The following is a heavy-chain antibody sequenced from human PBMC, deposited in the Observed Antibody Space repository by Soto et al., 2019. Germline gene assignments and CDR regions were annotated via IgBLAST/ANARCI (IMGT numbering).Heavy chain of an antibody. D-gene: IGHD3-9*01. CDR1: GGSMSNYY. CDR3: ERELHSIYEILTGHFDH. V-gene: IGHV4-4*07. Sequence: SETLSLTCTVSGGSMSNYYWSWIRQPAGKGLEWIGRIYTTGSTHYNPSLKSRVTLSIDMSKNQFSLKLNSVTAADTAVYYCERELHSIYEILTGHFDHWGQGTRVTVS. J-gene: IGHJ4*02. CDR2: IYTTGST.